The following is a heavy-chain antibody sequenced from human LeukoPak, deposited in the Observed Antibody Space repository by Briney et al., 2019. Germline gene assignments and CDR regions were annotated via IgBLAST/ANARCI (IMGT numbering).Heavy chain of an antibody. CDR1: GYTFTSYG. Sequence: ASVKVSCKASGYTFTSYGISWVRQAPGQGLEWMGWISAYNGNTNYAQKLQGRVTMTTDTSTSTAYMELRSLRSDDTAVYYCARVIGESSSPVSWFDPWGQGTLVTVSS. J-gene: IGHJ5*02. CDR3: ARVIGESSSPVSWFDP. D-gene: IGHD6-13*01. V-gene: IGHV1-18*01. CDR2: ISAYNGNT.